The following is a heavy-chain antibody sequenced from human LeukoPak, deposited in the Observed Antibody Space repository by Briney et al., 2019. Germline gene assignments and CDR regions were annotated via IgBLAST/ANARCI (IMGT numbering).Heavy chain of an antibody. Sequence: PEGSLRLSCAASGFTFSSYGMHWVRQAPGKGLEWVAVISYDGSNKYYADSVKGRFTISRDNSKNTLYLQMNSLRAEDTAVYYCAKVGYRSNYGDQTFDYWGQGTLVTVSS. J-gene: IGHJ4*02. CDR2: ISYDGSNK. CDR3: AKVGYRSNYGDQTFDY. V-gene: IGHV3-30*18. CDR1: GFTFSSYG. D-gene: IGHD4-17*01.